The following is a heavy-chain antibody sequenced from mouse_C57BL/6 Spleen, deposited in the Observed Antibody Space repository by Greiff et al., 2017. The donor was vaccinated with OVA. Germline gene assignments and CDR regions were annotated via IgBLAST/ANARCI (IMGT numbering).Heavy chain of an antibody. D-gene: IGHD1-1*01. Sequence: QVQLQQPGAELVRPGSSVKLSCKASGYTFTSYWMHWVKQRPIQGLEWIGNIDPSDSETHYNQKFKDKATLTVDKSSSTAYMQLSSLTSEDSAVYYCARPHYCSSTPFAYWGQGTLVTVSA. CDR3: ARPHYCSSTPFAY. CDR1: GYTFTSYW. J-gene: IGHJ3*01. CDR2: IDPSDSET. V-gene: IGHV1-52*01.